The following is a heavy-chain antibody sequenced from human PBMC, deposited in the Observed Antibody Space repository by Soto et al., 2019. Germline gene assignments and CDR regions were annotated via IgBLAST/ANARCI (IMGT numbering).Heavy chain of an antibody. V-gene: IGHV4-31*03. CDR3: PRGDYGDYANLFYYYYGMDV. Sequence: QVQLQESGPGLVKPSQTLSLTCTVSGGSISSGGYYWSWIRQHPGKGLEWIGYIYYSGSTYYNPSLKSRVTISVDTSKNQFSRKLSSVTAADTAVYYCPRGDYGDYANLFYYYYGMDVWGQGTTVTVSS. J-gene: IGHJ6*02. D-gene: IGHD4-17*01. CDR2: IYYSGST. CDR1: GGSISSGGYY.